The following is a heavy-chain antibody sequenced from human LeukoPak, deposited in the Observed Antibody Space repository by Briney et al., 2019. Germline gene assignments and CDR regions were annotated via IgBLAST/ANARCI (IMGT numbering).Heavy chain of an antibody. CDR1: GYSFSSYW. V-gene: IGHV5-51*01. CDR3: ARGHGAAASRPFDY. J-gene: IGHJ4*02. D-gene: IGHD6-13*01. CDR2: IYPGDPDT. Sequence: GESLKISCQGFGYSFSSYWIGWVRQMPGEGLDWMGIIYPGDPDTSYSPSFQGQVTISVDKAISTAYLQWSSLKASDSAIYYCARGHGAAASRPFDYWGQGTLVTVSS.